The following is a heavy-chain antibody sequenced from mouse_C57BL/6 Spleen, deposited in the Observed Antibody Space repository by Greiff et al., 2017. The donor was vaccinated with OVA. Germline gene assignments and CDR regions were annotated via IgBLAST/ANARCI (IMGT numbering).Heavy chain of an antibody. V-gene: IGHV2-5*01. CDR1: GFSLTSYG. J-gene: IGHJ4*01. CDR2: IWRGGST. Sequence: QVQLKESGPGLVQPSQSLSITCTVSGFSLTSYGVHWVRQSPGKGLEWLGVIWRGGSTDYNAAFMSRLSITKDNSKSQVFFKMNSLQADDTAIDYCAKNKAYDYDGVDYWGQGTSVTVSS. D-gene: IGHD2-4*01. CDR3: AKNKAYDYDGVDY.